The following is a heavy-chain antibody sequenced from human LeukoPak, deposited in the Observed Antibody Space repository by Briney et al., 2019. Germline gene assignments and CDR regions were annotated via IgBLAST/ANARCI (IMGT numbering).Heavy chain of an antibody. J-gene: IGHJ4*02. CDR2: ISGNGGRT. D-gene: IGHD6-6*01. V-gene: IGHV3-23*01. CDR1: GFTFSILD. CDR3: AKEHSYSSSFGY. Sequence: PGGSLRLSCAASGFTFSILDMSWVRQAPGKGLEWVSAISGNGGRTYYADSVKGRFTISRDNSKNTLYLQMNSLRAEDTAVYYCAKEHSYSSSFGYWGQGTLVTVSS.